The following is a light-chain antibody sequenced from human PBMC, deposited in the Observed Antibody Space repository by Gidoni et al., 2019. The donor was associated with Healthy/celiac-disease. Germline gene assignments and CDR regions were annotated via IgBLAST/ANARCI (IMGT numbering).Light chain of an antibody. Sequence: EIVLTRSPGTLSLSPGERATLSCRASQSVSSSYLAWYQQKPGQAPRLLIYGASSRATGIPDRFSGSGSGTDFTLTISRLEPEDFAVYYCQQYGSSPSTFXQXTKVEIK. CDR1: QSVSSSY. CDR3: QQYGSSPST. CDR2: GAS. V-gene: IGKV3-20*01. J-gene: IGKJ1*01.